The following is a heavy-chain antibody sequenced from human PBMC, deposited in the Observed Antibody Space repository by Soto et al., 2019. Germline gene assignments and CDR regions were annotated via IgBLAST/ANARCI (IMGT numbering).Heavy chain of an antibody. CDR1: GFTFSSYA. Sequence: GGSLRLSCAASGFTFSSYAMSWVRQAPGKGLEWVSAISGSGGSTYYADSVKGRFTISRDNSKNTLYLQMNSLRAEDTAVYYCAKAGSTIFGVVIDFNYYYYMDVWGKGTTVTVSS. CDR3: AKAGSTIFGVVIDFNYYYYMDV. D-gene: IGHD3-3*01. J-gene: IGHJ6*03. V-gene: IGHV3-23*01. CDR2: ISGSGGST.